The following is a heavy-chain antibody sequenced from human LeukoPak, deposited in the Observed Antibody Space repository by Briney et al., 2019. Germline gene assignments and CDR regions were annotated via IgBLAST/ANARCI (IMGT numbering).Heavy chain of an antibody. CDR1: GGSFSGYY. D-gene: IGHD6-19*01. CDR2: VSYSGNT. Sequence: PSETLSLTCAVYGGSFSGYYWSWIRQPPGKGLEWIGYVSYSGNTDYNPSLKSRLTISIDTSETQFSLKLTSVTAADTAIYYCASQGSDSGWFYFWGQGTLVTVSS. J-gene: IGHJ4*02. V-gene: IGHV4-59*08. CDR3: ASQGSDSGWFYF.